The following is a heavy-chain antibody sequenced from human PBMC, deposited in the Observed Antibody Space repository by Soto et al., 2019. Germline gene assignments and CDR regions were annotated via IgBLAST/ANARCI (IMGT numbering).Heavy chain of an antibody. CDR3: AKAPFYDFWSGYVAADFDY. V-gene: IGHV3-23*01. CDR2: ISGSGGST. Sequence: PGGSLRLSCAASGFTFSSYAMSWVRQAPGKGLEWVSAISGSGGSTYYADSVKGRFTISRDNSKNTLYLQMNSLRAEDTAVYYCAKAPFYDFWSGYVAADFDYWGQGTLVTVSS. J-gene: IGHJ4*02. D-gene: IGHD3-3*01. CDR1: GFTFSSYA.